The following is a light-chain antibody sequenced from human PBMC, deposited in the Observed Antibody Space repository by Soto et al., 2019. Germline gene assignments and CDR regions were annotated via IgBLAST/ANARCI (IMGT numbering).Light chain of an antibody. V-gene: IGKV3-20*01. CDR3: QQYGSSLI. J-gene: IGKJ5*01. CDR2: VSG. CDR1: QSVSSRR. Sequence: EIMWTQSPGTLALSPGEGATLSCRASQSVSSRRLALYQHKPVRSPSFLICVSGTRPTGIPDRFSGSGSGTDFTLTISRLEPEDFAVYYCQQYGSSLIFGQGTRLEIK.